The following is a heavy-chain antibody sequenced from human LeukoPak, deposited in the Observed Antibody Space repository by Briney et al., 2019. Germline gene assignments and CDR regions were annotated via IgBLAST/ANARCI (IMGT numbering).Heavy chain of an antibody. V-gene: IGHV4-39*01. D-gene: IGHD3-22*01. CDR1: GGSISSRNYY. CDR3: ARVGGPDGRGYYLHFDY. Sequence: SETLSLTCTVSGGSISSRNYYWAWIRQPPGKGLEWIGRIYYSGTTYYKPSLKSRVTISIDMSKNQFSLKLTSVTAADTALYYCARVGGPDGRGYYLHFDYWGQGALVTVSS. J-gene: IGHJ4*02. CDR2: IYYSGTT.